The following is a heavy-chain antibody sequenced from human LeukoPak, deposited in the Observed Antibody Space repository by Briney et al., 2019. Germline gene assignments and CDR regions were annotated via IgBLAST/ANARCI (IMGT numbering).Heavy chain of an antibody. J-gene: IGHJ3*02. D-gene: IGHD3-10*01. Sequence: GGSLRLSCAASAFTFSSYWMHWVRQAPGNGLVWVSAIRSDGSSTSYADSVKGRFTISRDNAKNTLYLQMNSLRAEDTAVYYCAREQAGAFDMWGQGTMVTVSS. V-gene: IGHV3-74*01. CDR1: AFTFSSYW. CDR2: IRSDGSST. CDR3: AREQAGAFDM.